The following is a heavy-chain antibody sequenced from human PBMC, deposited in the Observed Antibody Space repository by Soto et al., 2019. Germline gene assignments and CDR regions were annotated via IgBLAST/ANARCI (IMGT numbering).Heavy chain of an antibody. Sequence: QVQRVQAETEVRKPGSSVKVSCRASGGTFGSNAISWVRQAPGQGLEWMGNIIPIFGTTKSSQNFQGRVTITADESRSTAYMARSSLRSEDTAIYFCAREGYTLCPWAVSGAFDIWGQGTMVTVSS. CDR2: IIPIFGTT. D-gene: IGHD1-1*01. CDR3: AREGYTLCPWAVSGAFDI. V-gene: IGHV1-69*15. CDR1: GGTFGSNA. J-gene: IGHJ3*02.